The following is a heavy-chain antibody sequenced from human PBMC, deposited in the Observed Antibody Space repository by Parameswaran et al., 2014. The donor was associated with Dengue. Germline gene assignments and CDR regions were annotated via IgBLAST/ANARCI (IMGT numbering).Heavy chain of an antibody. J-gene: IGHJ4*02. D-gene: IGHD3-9*01. CDR3: ATAPGRYFDWLPDY. CDR2: IYYSGST. V-gene: IGHV4-59*01. Sequence: RWIRQPPGKGLEWIGYIYYSGSTNYNPSLKSRVTISVDTSKNQFSLKLSSVTAADTAVYYCATAPGRYFDWLPDYWGQGTLVTVSS.